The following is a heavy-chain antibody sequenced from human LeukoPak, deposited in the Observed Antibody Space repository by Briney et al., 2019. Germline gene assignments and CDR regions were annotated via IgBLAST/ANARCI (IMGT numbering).Heavy chain of an antibody. V-gene: IGHV4-59*06. J-gene: IGHJ5*02. CDR3: ARSPFESGGWSVWFDP. CDR2: IDYSEST. CDR1: GGSISSYY. Sequence: SETLSLTCTVSGGSISSYYWSWTRHHPGKGLEWIGYIDYSESTYYNPSLKSRVTISVDTSKNQFSLKLSSVTAADTAVYYCARSPFESGGWSVWFDPWGQGTLVTVSS. D-gene: IGHD6-19*01.